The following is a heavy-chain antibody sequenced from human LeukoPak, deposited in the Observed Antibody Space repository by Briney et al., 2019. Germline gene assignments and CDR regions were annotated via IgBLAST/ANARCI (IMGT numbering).Heavy chain of an antibody. Sequence: GGSLRLSCAASGFTFDDYAMHWVRQVPGMGLEWVSGISWNSGSIGYADSVKGRFTISRDNAKNSLYLQMNSLRAEDTALYYCAKGRGYSYGYRGYYFDYWGQGTLVTVSS. CDR3: AKGRGYSYGYRGYYFDY. CDR1: GFTFDDYA. J-gene: IGHJ4*02. D-gene: IGHD5-18*01. CDR2: ISWNSGSI. V-gene: IGHV3-9*01.